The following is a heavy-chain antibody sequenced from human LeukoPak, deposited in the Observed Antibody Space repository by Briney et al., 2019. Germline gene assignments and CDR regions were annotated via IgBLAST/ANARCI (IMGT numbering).Heavy chain of an antibody. J-gene: IGHJ4*02. V-gene: IGHV4-4*02. CDR2: IYHSGST. D-gene: IGHD2-2*01. CDR1: GDSISSSSW. Sequence: SETLSLTCTVSGDSISSSSWWSWVRQPPGKGLEWIGKIYHSGSTNYNPSLKSRVTISVDKSKNQFSLKLNSVTAADTAVYFCARLEVGVPAATSRFFDYWGQGTLVTVSS. CDR3: ARLEVGVPAATSRFFDY.